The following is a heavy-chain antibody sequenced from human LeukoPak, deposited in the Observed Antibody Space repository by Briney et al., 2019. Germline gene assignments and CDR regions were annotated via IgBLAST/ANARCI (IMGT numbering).Heavy chain of an antibody. CDR2: ISAYNGNT. D-gene: IGHD3-16*01. J-gene: IGHJ4*02. CDR3: ARGLIMIRTNLYYFDY. Sequence: ASVKVSCKAPGYAFTSYGISWVRQAPGQGLEWMGWISAYNGNTNYAQKLQGRVTVTTDTSTSTAYMELRSLRSDDTAVYYCARGLIMIRTNLYYFDYWGQGTLVTVSS. CDR1: GYAFTSYG. V-gene: IGHV1-18*01.